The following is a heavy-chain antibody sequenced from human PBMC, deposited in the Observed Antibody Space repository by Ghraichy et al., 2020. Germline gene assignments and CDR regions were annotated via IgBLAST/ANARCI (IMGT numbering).Heavy chain of an antibody. CDR2: ISSSGSTI. CDR1: GFTFSDYY. CDR3: ARYYGDYSIYYYYGMDV. V-gene: IGHV3-11*01. Sequence: PGGSLRLSCAASGFTFSDYYMSWIRQAPGKGLEWVSYISSSGSTIYYADSVKGRFTISRDNAKNSLYLQMNSLRAEDTAVYYCARYYGDYSIYYYYGMDVWGQGTTVTVSS. D-gene: IGHD4-17*01. J-gene: IGHJ6*02.